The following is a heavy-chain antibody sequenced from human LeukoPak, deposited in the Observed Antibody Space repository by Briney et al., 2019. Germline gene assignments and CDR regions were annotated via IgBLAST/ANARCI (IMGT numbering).Heavy chain of an antibody. CDR2: ISWNSATI. Sequence: GGSLRLSCAASGFTFDDYAMHWVRQTPGKGLEWVSHISWNSATIEYADSVKGRFTISRDNAKNTVSLQMNSLKAEDTAVYYCGTVFDHWGPGILVTVSS. CDR3: GTVFDH. CDR1: GFTFDDYA. V-gene: IGHV3-9*01. J-gene: IGHJ4*02.